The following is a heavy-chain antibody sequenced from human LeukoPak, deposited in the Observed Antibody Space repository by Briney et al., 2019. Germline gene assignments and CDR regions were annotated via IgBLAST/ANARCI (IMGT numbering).Heavy chain of an antibody. Sequence: GASVKVSCKASGYTFPSYGISWVRRAPGQGLEWMGWISAYNGNTNYAQKLQGRVTMTTDTSTSTAYMELRSLRSDDTAVYYCARATYSYGYEGAFAIWGQGTMVTVSS. CDR2: ISAYNGNT. CDR3: ARATYSYGYEGAFAI. CDR1: GYTFPSYG. V-gene: IGHV1-18*04. J-gene: IGHJ3*02. D-gene: IGHD5-18*01.